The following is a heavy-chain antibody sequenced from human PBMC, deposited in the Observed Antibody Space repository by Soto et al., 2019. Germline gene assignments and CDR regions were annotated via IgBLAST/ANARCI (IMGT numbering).Heavy chain of an antibody. D-gene: IGHD3-16*02. J-gene: IGHJ3*02. CDR3: ARVVHDYIWGSYRAAFGI. Sequence: ASVKVSCKASGYTFTGYYMHWVLQAPGQGLEWMGWINPNSGGTNYAQKFQGWVTMTRDTSISTAYMELSRLRSDDTAVYYCARVVHDYIWGSYRAAFGIWGQGTMITVSS. CDR2: INPNSGGT. V-gene: IGHV1-2*04. CDR1: GYTFTGYY.